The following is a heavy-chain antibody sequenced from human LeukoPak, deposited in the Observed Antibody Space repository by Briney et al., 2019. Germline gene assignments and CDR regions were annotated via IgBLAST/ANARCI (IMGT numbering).Heavy chain of an antibody. D-gene: IGHD1-26*01. CDR3: ARTAWYSGSYPNWFDP. Sequence: GGSLRPSCAASGFTFSSYAMSWVRQAPGKGLEWVSGISGSGGTTFYADSVKGRFTISRDNSKNTLHLQMNSLRADDTAVYYCARTAWYSGSYPNWFDPWGQGTLVTVSP. J-gene: IGHJ5*02. V-gene: IGHV3-23*01. CDR1: GFTFSSYA. CDR2: ISGSGGTT.